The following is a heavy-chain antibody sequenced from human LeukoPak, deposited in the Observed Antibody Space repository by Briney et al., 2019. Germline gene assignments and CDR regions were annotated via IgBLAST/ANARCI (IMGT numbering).Heavy chain of an antibody. J-gene: IGHJ4*02. Sequence: PGGSLRLSCAASGYTFSSYAMHWVRKAPGKGLEYVSAISSNGGSTYYANSVKGRFTISRDNSKSTLYLQMGSLRCEDMAAYYYARPVHGVPGAMSWYFDYWGQGTLVTVSS. CDR3: ARPVHGVPGAMSWYFDY. V-gene: IGHV3-64*01. CDR1: GYTFSSYA. D-gene: IGHD2-2*01. CDR2: ISSNGGST.